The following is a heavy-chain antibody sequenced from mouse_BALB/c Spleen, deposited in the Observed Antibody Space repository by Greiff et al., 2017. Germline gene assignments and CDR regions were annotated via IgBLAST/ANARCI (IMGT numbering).Heavy chain of an antibody. D-gene: IGHD1-3*01. J-gene: IGHJ4*01. CDR2: IDPENGDT. V-gene: IGHV14-4*02. CDR1: GFNIKDYY. CDR3: NAPGLKGDAMGS. Sequence: EVQLQQSGAELVRSGASVKLSCTASGFNIKDYYMHWVKQRPEQGLEWIGWIDPENGDTEYAPKFQGKATMTADTSSNTAYLQLSSLTSEDTAVYYCNAPGLKGDAMGSWGQGNSVTVSP.